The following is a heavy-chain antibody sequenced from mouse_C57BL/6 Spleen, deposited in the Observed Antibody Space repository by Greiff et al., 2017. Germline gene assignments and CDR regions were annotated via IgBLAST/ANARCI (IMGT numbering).Heavy chain of an antibody. D-gene: IGHD1-1*01. Sequence: QVQLKESGAELVRPGTSVKVSCKASGYAFTNYLIEWVKQRPGQGLEWIGVINPGSGGTNYNEKFKGKATLTADKSSSTAYMQLSSLTSEDSAVYFCARSGSSYRFAYWGQGTLVTVSA. J-gene: IGHJ3*01. CDR2: INPGSGGT. CDR1: GYAFTNYL. CDR3: ARSGSSYRFAY. V-gene: IGHV1-54*01.